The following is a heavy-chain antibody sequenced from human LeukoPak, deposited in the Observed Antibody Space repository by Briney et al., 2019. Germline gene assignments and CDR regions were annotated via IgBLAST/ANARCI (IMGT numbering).Heavy chain of an antibody. CDR1: GFTFSSYA. CDR3: AKDGSGWYKVLNYFDY. CDR2: ISGSGGST. Sequence: GGSLRLSCAASGFTFSSYAMSWVRQAPGKGLEWVSAISGSGGSTYYADSVKGRFTISRDNSKNTLYLQMNSLRAEDTAVYYCAKDGSGWYKVLNYFDYWGQGTLVTVSS. V-gene: IGHV3-23*01. D-gene: IGHD6-13*01. J-gene: IGHJ4*02.